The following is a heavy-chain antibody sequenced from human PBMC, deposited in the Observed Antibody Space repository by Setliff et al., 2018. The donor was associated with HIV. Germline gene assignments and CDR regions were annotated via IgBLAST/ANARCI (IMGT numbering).Heavy chain of an antibody. V-gene: IGHV4-34*01. CDR3: ARAKLGWRPYAMDV. CDR2: VSDSGTT. D-gene: IGHD6-13*01. CDR1: GGSFSDYH. J-gene: IGHJ6*02. Sequence: PSETLSLTCGVSGGSFSDYHWTWIRQSPGKGLEWIGEVSDSGTTNYNPSLKSRVTISVDTSKIQFSLNLNSVTAADMAVYYCARAKLGWRPYAMDVWGQGTAVTVSS.